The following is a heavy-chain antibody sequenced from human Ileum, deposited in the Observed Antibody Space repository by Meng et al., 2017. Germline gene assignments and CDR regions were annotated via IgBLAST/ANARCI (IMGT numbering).Heavy chain of an antibody. CDR3: VISLGGYSYGIDS. D-gene: IGHD5-18*01. CDR2: INPANGNT. CDR1: RYTFTSYT. V-gene: IGHV1-3*01. J-gene: IGHJ4*02. Sequence: QVQLVQSGAEVKKPGASVKVSCKASRYTFTSYTINWLRQAPGQRLEWVGWINPANGNTKYSQTFQGRLTFTSDTSASTAYMELSSLRSEDTAVFYCVISLGGYSYGIDSWGQGTLVTVSS.